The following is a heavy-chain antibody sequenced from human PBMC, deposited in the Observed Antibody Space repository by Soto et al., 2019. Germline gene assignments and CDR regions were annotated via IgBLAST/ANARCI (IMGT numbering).Heavy chain of an antibody. V-gene: IGHV4-30-4*01. CDR3: ARVNSGSYTFDY. D-gene: IGHD1-26*01. J-gene: IGHJ4*02. CDR1: GGSISSDDYY. CDR2: IYYSGST. Sequence: PSETLSLTCTVSGGSISSDDYYWSWIRHPPGKGLEWIGYIYYSGSTYYNPSLKSRVTISVDTSKNQFSLKLSSVTAADTAVYYCARVNSGSYTFDYWGQGTLVTVSS.